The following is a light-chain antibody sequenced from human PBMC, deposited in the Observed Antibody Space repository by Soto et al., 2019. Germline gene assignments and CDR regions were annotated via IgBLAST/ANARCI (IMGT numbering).Light chain of an antibody. Sequence: EIVLTQSPGTLSLSPGERATLSYRASQSVSSSYLAWYQQKPGQAPRLLIHGASSRATGIPDRFSGSGSGTDFTLTISRLEPEDFAVYYCQQYGSSIFTFGPGTKVDIK. J-gene: IGKJ3*01. CDR1: QSVSSSY. CDR3: QQYGSSIFT. CDR2: GAS. V-gene: IGKV3-20*01.